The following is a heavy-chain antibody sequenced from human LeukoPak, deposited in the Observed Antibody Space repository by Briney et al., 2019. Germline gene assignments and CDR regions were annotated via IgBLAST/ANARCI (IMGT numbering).Heavy chain of an antibody. Sequence: GGSLRLSCAASEFSVGSNYMTWVRQAPGKGLEWVSLIYSGGSTYYADSVKGRFTISRDNSKNTVYLQMNSLRAEDTAVYYCARGAGYSYSWTFDYWDQGTLVTVSS. J-gene: IGHJ4*02. CDR2: IYSGGST. D-gene: IGHD6-13*01. V-gene: IGHV3-66*01. CDR3: ARGAGYSYSWTFDY. CDR1: EFSVGSNY.